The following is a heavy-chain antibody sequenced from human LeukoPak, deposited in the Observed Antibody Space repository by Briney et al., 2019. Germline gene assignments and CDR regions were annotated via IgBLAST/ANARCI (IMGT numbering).Heavy chain of an antibody. CDR1: GGSISSGDYY. Sequence: SETLSLTCIVSGGSISSGDYYWSWIRQPPGKGLEWIGYIYYSGSTYYNPSLKSRVTISVDTSKNQFSLKLSSVTAADTAVYYCARDTHDGDYSYYFDYWGQGTLVTVSS. CDR2: IYYSGST. D-gene: IGHD4-17*01. J-gene: IGHJ4*02. CDR3: ARDTHDGDYSYYFDY. V-gene: IGHV4-30-4*01.